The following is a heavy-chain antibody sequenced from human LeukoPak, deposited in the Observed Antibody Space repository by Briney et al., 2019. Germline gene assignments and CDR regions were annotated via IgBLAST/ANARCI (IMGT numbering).Heavy chain of an antibody. CDR3: ARLSYGELDY. CDR2: VYYTGSI. V-gene: IGHV4-39*01. D-gene: IGHD3-10*01. CDR1: GGSISSSNYY. Sequence: SETLSLTCTVSGGSISSSNYYWGWIRQPPGKGLEYIGSVYYTGSIHYNPSLTSRVTISADTSKNQFSLKLSSVTAADTAVYYCARLSYGELDYWGQGTLVTVAS. J-gene: IGHJ4*02.